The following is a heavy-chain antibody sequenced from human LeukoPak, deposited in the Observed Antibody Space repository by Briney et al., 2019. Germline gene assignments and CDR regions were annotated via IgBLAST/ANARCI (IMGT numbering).Heavy chain of an antibody. CDR2: ISYDGSNK. CDR3: ATRGVEVRVAGRPDAPFDY. Sequence: GGSLRLSCAASGFTFSDYGMHWVRQAPGKGLEWVAVISYDGSNKYYADSVKGRFTISRDNSKNTLYLQMNSLRVEDTAVFHCATRGVEVRVAGRPDAPFDYWGQGTLVTVSS. V-gene: IGHV3-30*03. D-gene: IGHD6-6*01. CDR1: GFTFSDYG. J-gene: IGHJ4*02.